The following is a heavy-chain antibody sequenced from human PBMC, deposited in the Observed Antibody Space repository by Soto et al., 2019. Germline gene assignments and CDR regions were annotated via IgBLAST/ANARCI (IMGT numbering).Heavy chain of an antibody. CDR1: GDSISDYY. CDR2: IYHSGST. Sequence: SETLSLTCTVSGDSISDYYWSWIRQPPGKGLEWIGYIYHSGSTYYNPSLKSRVTISLDASKIQFSLKLNSVTAADTAVYYCARASRNYFAYWGQGTLVTVSA. V-gene: IGHV4-59*01. J-gene: IGHJ4*02. CDR3: ARASRNYFAY.